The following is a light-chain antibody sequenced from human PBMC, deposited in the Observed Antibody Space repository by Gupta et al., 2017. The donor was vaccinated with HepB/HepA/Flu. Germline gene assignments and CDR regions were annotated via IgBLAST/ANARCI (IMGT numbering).Light chain of an antibody. CDR3: QQLNSYPLT. CDR1: QGIKTY. V-gene: IGKV1-9*01. Sequence: DIQLTQFTSFLSAFVGDRVTITCRSSQGIKTYLAWYQQKPGKAPNLLIYAASTLQSGVPSRFSGSGSGTEFTLTISSLQPEDFATYYCQQLNSYPLTFGQGTKVEIK. J-gene: IGKJ1*01. CDR2: AAS.